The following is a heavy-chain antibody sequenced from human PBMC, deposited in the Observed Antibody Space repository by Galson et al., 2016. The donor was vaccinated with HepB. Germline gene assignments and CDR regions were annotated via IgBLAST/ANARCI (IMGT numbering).Heavy chain of an antibody. CDR1: GGSISSSTHY. D-gene: IGHD1-26*01. J-gene: IGHJ3*02. CDR2: IYYSGST. CDR3: ARRSLVGERGNAFDI. Sequence: SETLSLTCTVSGGSISSSTHYWGWIRQPPGKGLEWIGSIYYSGSTFSNPSLQSRLTISVDTSKDQFSLKLRSVTAADTAVYFCARRSLVGERGNAFDIWGQGTMVTVSS. V-gene: IGHV4-39*01.